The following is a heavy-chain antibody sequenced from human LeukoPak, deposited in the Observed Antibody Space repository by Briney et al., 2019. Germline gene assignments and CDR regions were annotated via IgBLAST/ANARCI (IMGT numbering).Heavy chain of an antibody. D-gene: IGHD3-22*01. Sequence: SETLSLTCNVSGGAVTGSTYYWAWIRQPPGKGLEWIGSMYYSGSTYYNPSLKSRVTISVDTSKNQFSLKLSSVTAADTATYHCARHYYDITGYYYLDYWGQGTLVTVSS. J-gene: IGHJ4*02. CDR1: GGAVTGSTYY. V-gene: IGHV4-39*01. CDR3: ARHYYDITGYYYLDY. CDR2: MYYSGST.